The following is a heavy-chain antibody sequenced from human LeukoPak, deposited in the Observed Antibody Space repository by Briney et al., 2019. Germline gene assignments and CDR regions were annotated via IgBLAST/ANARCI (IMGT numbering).Heavy chain of an antibody. CDR1: GYPFTGYY. Sequence: GASVKVSCKASGYPFTGYYMHWVRQAPGQGLEWMGWMNPNSGNTGYAQKFQGRVTMTRNTSISTAYMELSSLRSDDTAVYYCARGRSGSSGYYLADYYYYMDVWGKGTTVTVSS. D-gene: IGHD3-22*01. J-gene: IGHJ6*03. CDR3: ARGRSGSSGYYLADYYYYMDV. CDR2: MNPNSGNT. V-gene: IGHV1-8*02.